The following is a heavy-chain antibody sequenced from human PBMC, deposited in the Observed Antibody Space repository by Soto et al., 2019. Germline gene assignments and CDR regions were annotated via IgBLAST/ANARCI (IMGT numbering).Heavy chain of an antibody. CDR3: ARHGWSYGSSFDY. V-gene: IGHV4-39*01. Sequence: PSETLSLTCTVSGGSISSSSYYWGWIRQPPGKGLEWIGRNYYSGSTYYNPSLKSRVTISVDTSKNQFSRKLSSVSFLYTAVYYCARHGWSYGSSFDYWGQGTLVTVSS. J-gene: IGHJ4*02. CDR2: NYYSGST. D-gene: IGHD1-26*01. CDR1: GGSISSSSYY.